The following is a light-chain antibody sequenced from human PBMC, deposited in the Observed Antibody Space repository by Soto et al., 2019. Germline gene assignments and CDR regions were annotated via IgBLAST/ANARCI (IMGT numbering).Light chain of an antibody. CDR3: SSYTSSSTPVV. Sequence: QSALTQPASVSGSPGQSIAISCTGTSSDVGTYNYVSWYQQHPGKAPKLMIYEVSNRPSGVSNRFSGSKSGNTASLTISGLQTDDEADYYCSSYTSSSTPVVFGGGTKVTVL. CDR1: SSDVGTYNY. CDR2: EVS. V-gene: IGLV2-14*01. J-gene: IGLJ2*01.